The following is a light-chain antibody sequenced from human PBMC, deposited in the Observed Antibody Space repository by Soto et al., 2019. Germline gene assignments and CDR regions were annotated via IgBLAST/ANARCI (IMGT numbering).Light chain of an antibody. CDR1: SSDVGGYNY. CDR3: SSYTSRSTLVV. CDR2: DVS. Sequence: QSALTQPASVSGSPGQSITISCTGTSSDVGGYNYVSWYQQHPGKAPKLMIYDVSNRPSGVSNRFSGSKSGNTASLTISGLQAEDEADYYCSSYTSRSTLVVFGTGTKVTV. V-gene: IGLV2-14*01. J-gene: IGLJ1*01.